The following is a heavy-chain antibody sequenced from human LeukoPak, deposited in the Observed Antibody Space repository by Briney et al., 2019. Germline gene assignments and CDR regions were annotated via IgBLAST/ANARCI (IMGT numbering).Heavy chain of an antibody. D-gene: IGHD3-16*02. J-gene: IGHJ5*02. CDR1: GFTFSSYS. Sequence: GGSLRLSCAASGFTFSSYSMNWVRQAPGKGLEWVSSISSSSSYIYYADSVKGRFTISRDNAKNSLYLQMNSLRAEDTAVYYCARAAVYDYVWGSYRHNWFDPWGQGTLVTVSS. V-gene: IGHV3-21*01. CDR2: ISSSSSYI. CDR3: ARAAVYDYVWGSYRHNWFDP.